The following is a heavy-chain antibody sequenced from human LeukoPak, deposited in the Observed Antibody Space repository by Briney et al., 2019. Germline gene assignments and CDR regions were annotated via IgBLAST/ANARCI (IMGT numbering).Heavy chain of an antibody. V-gene: IGHV3-30*18. J-gene: IGHJ4*02. CDR2: ISYDGSNK. D-gene: IGHD1-7*01. Sequence: GGSLRLSCAASGFTFSNYGMHWVRQAPGKGLEWVALISYDGSNKYYADSVKGRFTISRDNSKNTLFLQMNSLRAEETAVYYCAKNVAGTYFDYWGQGTMVTVSS. CDR1: GFTFSNYG. CDR3: AKNVAGTYFDY.